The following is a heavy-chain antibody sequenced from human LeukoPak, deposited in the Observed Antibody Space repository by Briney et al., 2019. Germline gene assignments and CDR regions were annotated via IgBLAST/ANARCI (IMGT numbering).Heavy chain of an antibody. Sequence: PSQTLSLTCTVSGGSISSGGYYWSWIRQHPGKGLEWIGYIYYSGSTYYNPSLKSRVTISVDTSKNQFSLKLSPVTAADTAVYYCARESRGYSSSWYNRFDPWGQGTLVTVSS. J-gene: IGHJ5*02. CDR2: IYYSGST. CDR3: ARESRGYSSSWYNRFDP. V-gene: IGHV4-31*03. D-gene: IGHD6-13*01. CDR1: GGSISSGGYY.